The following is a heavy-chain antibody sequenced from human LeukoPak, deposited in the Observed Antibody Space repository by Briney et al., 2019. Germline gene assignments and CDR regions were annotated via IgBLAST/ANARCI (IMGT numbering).Heavy chain of an antibody. CDR2: FDPEDGET. CDR1: GYTLTELS. V-gene: IGHV1-24*01. CDR3: AIMGATAHDAFDI. J-gene: IGHJ3*02. Sequence: ASVKVFCKVSGYTLTELSMHWVRQAPGKGLEWMGGFDPEDGETIYAQKFQGRVTMTEDTSTDTAYMELSSLRSEDTAVYYCAIMGATAHDAFDIWGQGTMVTVSS. D-gene: IGHD1-26*01.